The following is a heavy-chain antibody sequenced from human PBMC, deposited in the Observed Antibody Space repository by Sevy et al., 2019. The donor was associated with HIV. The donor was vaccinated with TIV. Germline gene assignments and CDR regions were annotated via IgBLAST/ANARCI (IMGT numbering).Heavy chain of an antibody. J-gene: IGHJ5*02. Sequence: WETLSLTCAVYGGSFSGYYWSWIRQPPGKALEWIGEINHSGSTNYNPSLKSRVTISVDTSKNQFSLKLSSVTDADTAVYYCARGGLVVATNWFDPWGQGTLVTVSS. CDR2: INHSGST. CDR3: ARGGLVVATNWFDP. V-gene: IGHV4-34*01. CDR1: GGSFSGYY. D-gene: IGHD3-22*01.